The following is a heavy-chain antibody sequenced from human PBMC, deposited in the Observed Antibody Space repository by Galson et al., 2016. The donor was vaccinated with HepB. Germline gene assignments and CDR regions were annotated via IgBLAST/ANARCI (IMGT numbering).Heavy chain of an antibody. CDR1: GGSASSSNYY. CDR2: IYYSEST. J-gene: IGHJ4*02. D-gene: IGHD5-24*01. Sequence: TLSLTCTVSGGSASSSNYYWNWIRQHPGKGLEWVGYIYYSESTYYNPSLKSRVTISLDTSKNQFSLQLTSVTAADTAVYYCARGVRDDYRAFGYWGQGSLVSVSS. CDR3: ARGVRDDYRAFGY. V-gene: IGHV4-31*03.